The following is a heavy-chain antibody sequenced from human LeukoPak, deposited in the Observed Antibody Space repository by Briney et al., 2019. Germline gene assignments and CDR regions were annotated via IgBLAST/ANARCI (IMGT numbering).Heavy chain of an antibody. Sequence: ASVKVSCKASGYTFTGYYMHWVRQAPGQGLEWMGWINPNSGGTNYAQKFQGRVTMTRDTSISTAYMELSRLRSDDTAVHYCARDLTYSSGEWKSYYYYYMDVWGKGTTVTVSS. J-gene: IGHJ6*03. CDR1: GYTFTGYY. CDR2: INPNSGGT. D-gene: IGHD3-22*01. V-gene: IGHV1-2*02. CDR3: ARDLTYSSGEWKSYYYYYMDV.